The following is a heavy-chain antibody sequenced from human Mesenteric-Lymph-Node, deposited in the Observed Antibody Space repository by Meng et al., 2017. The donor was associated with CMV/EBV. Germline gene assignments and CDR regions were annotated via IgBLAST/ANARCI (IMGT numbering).Heavy chain of an antibody. CDR2: ISLSSGYI. Sequence: GESLKISCAASGFTFSSYSMNWVRQAPGKGLEWVSSISLSSGYIYYADSVKGRFTISRDNAKNSLYLQMNSLKTEDTAVYYCTTDPGGSFYYYYGMDVWGQGTTVTVSS. CDR1: GFTFSSYS. J-gene: IGHJ6*02. V-gene: IGHV3-21*03. CDR3: TTDPGGSFYYYYGMDV. D-gene: IGHD1-26*01.